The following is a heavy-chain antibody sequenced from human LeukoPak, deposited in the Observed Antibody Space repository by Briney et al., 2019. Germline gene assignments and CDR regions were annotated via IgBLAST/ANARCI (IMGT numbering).Heavy chain of an antibody. CDR3: ARDRSGWYVYGMDV. V-gene: IGHV1-18*01. CDR2: ISAYNGNT. CDR1: GYTFTSYG. Sequence: ASEKVSCTASGYTFTSYGISWVRPAPGQGLEWMGWISAYNGNTNYAQKLQGRVTMTTDTSTSTAYMELRSLRSDDTAVYYCARDRSGWYVYGMDVWGQGTTVTVSS. J-gene: IGHJ6*02. D-gene: IGHD6-19*01.